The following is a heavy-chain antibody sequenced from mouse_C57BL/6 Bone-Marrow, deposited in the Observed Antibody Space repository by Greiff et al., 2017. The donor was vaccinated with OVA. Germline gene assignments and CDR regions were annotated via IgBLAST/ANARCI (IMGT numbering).Heavy chain of an antibody. Sequence: QVHVKQSGAELARPGASVKLSCKASGYTFTSYGISWVKQRTGQGLEWIGEIYPRSGNTYYNEKFKGKATLTADKSSSTAYMELRSLTSEDSAVYYCARSRGVVDYWGQGTTLTVSS. CDR2: IYPRSGNT. J-gene: IGHJ2*01. CDR3: ARSRGVVDY. D-gene: IGHD1-1*02. CDR1: GYTFTSYG. V-gene: IGHV1-81*01.